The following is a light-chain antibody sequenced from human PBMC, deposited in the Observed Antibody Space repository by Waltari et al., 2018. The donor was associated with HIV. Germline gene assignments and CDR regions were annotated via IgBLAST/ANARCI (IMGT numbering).Light chain of an antibody. Sequence: DVVMTQSPLSLPVTLGQPASFSCRSSQSLVYSDGNTYLNWFQQRPGQSPRRLIYKVSNRDYGVPDRISGSGSGTDFTLTISSLEPEDFAVYYCHQRSSWPRTFGQGTKLEIK. V-gene: IGKV2-30*01. CDR2: KVS. CDR3: HQRSSWPRT. J-gene: IGKJ2*01. CDR1: QSLVYSDGNTY.